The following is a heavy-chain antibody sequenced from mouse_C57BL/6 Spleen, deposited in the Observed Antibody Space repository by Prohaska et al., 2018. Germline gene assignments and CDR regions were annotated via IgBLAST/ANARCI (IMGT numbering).Heavy chain of an antibody. J-gene: IGHJ1*03. CDR2: INPNNGGT. V-gene: IGHV1-26*01. CDR3: AIGGYYYGSSPYWYFDV. D-gene: IGHD1-1*01. Sequence: HGKSLEWIGDINPNNGGTSYNQKFKGKATLTVDKSSSTAYMELRSLTSEDSAVYYCAIGGYYYGSSPYWYFDVWGTGTTVTVSS.